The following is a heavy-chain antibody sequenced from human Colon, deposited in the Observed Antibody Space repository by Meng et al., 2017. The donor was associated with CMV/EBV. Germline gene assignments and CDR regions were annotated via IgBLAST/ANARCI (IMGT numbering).Heavy chain of an antibody. CDR1: GFTFNTYG. D-gene: IGHD5-12*01. Sequence: GESLKISCAASGFTFNTYGMNWVRQAPGKGLEWVSSIVSSSTYIFYADSVKGRFTISRDNAKNLLYLQMNSLRAEDTGIYYCARERGGNLVATRLDFDLWGRGTLVTVSS. V-gene: IGHV3-21*06. CDR2: IVSSSTYI. CDR3: ARERGGNLVATRLDFDL. J-gene: IGHJ2*01.